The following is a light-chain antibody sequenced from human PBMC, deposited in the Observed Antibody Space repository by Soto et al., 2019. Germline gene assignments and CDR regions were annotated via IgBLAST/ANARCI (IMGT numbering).Light chain of an antibody. CDR1: QTVSSRF. CDR2: GAL. CDR3: QQYATSPLT. Sequence: IVLTQSPGTLSLSPWERATLSCMASQTVSSRFLARYQQKPGQAPRLLIYGALSRATGIPDRFSGSGSGTDFTLTISRLEPEDFALYYCQQYATSPLTFGGGTKVDI. V-gene: IGKV3-20*01. J-gene: IGKJ4*01.